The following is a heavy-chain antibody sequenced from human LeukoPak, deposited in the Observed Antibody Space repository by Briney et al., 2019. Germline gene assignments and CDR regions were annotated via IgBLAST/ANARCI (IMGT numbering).Heavy chain of an antibody. V-gene: IGHV3-30*18. D-gene: IGHD3-10*01. CDR3: AKYGSGSYLVY. CDR1: GFTFSSYG. CDR2: ISYDGSNK. J-gene: IGHJ4*02. Sequence: GGSLRLSCAASGFTFSSYGMHWVRQAPGKGLEWVAVISYDGSNKYYADSVKGRFTISRDNSKNTLYLQMNSLRAEDTAVYYCAKYGSGSYLVYWGQGTLVTVSS.